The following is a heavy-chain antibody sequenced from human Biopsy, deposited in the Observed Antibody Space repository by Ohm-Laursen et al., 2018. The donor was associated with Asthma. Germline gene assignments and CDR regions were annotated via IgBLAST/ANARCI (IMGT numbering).Heavy chain of an antibody. CDR3: ARATSTGSQSGPHYFDH. V-gene: IGHV4-59*01. J-gene: IGHJ4*02. D-gene: IGHD2-2*01. CDR2: VHSTGST. CDR1: PGSINDYY. Sequence: TLSLTCTVSPGSINDYYWNWIRQFPGKGLEWIGYVHSTGSTRFNPSLKSRLTISVDTSVDQVSLKLTSVTAADTAVYYCARATSTGSQSGPHYFDHWGQGTLVTVSS.